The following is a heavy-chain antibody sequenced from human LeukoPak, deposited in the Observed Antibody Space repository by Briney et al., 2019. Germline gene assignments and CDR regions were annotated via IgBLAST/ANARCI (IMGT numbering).Heavy chain of an antibody. CDR2: TYYRSKWYN. Sequence: SQTLSLTCAISGDSVSSNSASWSWTRQSPSGGLEWLGRTYYRSKWYNEYGVSVGSRITINADTSKNQFSLQLNSVTPEDTAVYYCARDLLETTGYALGYWGQGTLVTVSS. V-gene: IGHV6-1*01. D-gene: IGHD1-1*01. CDR1: GDSVSSNSAS. J-gene: IGHJ4*02. CDR3: ARDLLETTGYALGY.